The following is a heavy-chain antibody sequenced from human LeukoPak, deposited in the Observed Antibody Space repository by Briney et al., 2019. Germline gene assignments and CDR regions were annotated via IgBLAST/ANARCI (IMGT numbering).Heavy chain of an antibody. J-gene: IGHJ4*02. CDR1: GGSISSSYYY. D-gene: IGHD3-10*01. V-gene: IGHV4-61*05. Sequence: SETLSLTCTVSGGSISSSYYYWGWIRQPPGKGLEWIGYIYYSGSTNYNPSLKSRVTISVDTSKNQFSLKLSSVTAADTAVYYCARSGSGSYYTFDYWGQGTLVTVSS. CDR2: IYYSGST. CDR3: ARSGSGSYYTFDY.